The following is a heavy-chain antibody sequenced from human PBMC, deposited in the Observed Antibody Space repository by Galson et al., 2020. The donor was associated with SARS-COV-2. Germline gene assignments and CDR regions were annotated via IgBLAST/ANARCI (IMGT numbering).Heavy chain of an antibody. CDR1: GFTFNNYW. D-gene: IGHD3-10*01. Sequence: GESLKISCAASGFTFNNYWMHWVRQAPGKGLVWVSHITSDGSITPYAGSVKGQFTISRDNAKNTLYLQMNSLRAEDTAVYYCARGGSGSLDHWGQGTLVTVSS. CDR2: ITSDGSIT. V-gene: IGHV3-74*01. J-gene: IGHJ5*02. CDR3: ARGGSGSLDH.